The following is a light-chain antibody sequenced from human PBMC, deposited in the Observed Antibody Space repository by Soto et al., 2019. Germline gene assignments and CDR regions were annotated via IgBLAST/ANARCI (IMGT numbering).Light chain of an antibody. Sequence: EIVMTQSPATLSVSPGERATLSCRASQSVSSNLAWYQQKPGQAPRLLIYGASTRATGIPARFSGSGSGTEFTLTISSLQSEDFAVYYCQQYNNWWTFGQGTTVEIQ. CDR2: GAS. J-gene: IGKJ1*01. CDR1: QSVSSN. V-gene: IGKV3-15*01. CDR3: QQYNNWWT.